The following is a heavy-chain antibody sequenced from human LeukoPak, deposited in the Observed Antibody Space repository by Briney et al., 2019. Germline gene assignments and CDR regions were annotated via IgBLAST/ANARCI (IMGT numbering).Heavy chain of an antibody. J-gene: IGHJ4*02. CDR2: FDPEDGET. CDR3: ATGWSASYYFDY. D-gene: IGHD2-15*01. Sequence: GASVKVSCKVFGYTLTGLSMHWVRQAPGKGLEWMGGFDPEDGETIYAQKFQGRVTMTEDTSTDTAYMELSSLRSEDTAVYYCATGWSASYYFDYWGQGTLVTVSS. V-gene: IGHV1-24*01. CDR1: GYTLTGLS.